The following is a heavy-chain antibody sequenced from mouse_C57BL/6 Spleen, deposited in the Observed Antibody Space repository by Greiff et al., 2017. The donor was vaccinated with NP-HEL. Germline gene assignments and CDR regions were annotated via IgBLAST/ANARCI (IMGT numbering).Heavy chain of an antibody. CDR2: ISDGGSYT. Sequence: EVQRVESGGGLVKPGGSLKLSCAASGFTFSSYAMSWVRQTPEKRLEWVATISDGGSYTYYPDNVKGRFTISRDNAKNNLYLQMSHLKSEDTAMYYCARASYYSNYEDYWGQGTTLTVSS. CDR1: GFTFSSYA. CDR3: ARASYYSNYEDY. D-gene: IGHD2-5*01. V-gene: IGHV5-4*01. J-gene: IGHJ2*01.